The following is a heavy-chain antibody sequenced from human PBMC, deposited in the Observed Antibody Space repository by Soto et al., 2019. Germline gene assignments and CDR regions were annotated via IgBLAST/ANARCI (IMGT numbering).Heavy chain of an antibody. J-gene: IGHJ6*02. V-gene: IGHV5-51*01. CDR1: GYSFTSYW. D-gene: IGHD3-3*01. CDR3: ARQENDFWSGYYLDV. CDR2: IYPGDSDT. Sequence: GESLKISCKGSGYSFTSYWIGWVRQMPGKGLEWMGIIYPGDSDTRNNPYFQGQVTNSADKSISTAYLQWSSQKASDTAMYYCARQENDFWSGYYLDVWGQGTTVTVSS.